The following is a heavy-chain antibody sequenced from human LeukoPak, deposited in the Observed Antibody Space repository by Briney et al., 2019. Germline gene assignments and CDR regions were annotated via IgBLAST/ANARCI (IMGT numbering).Heavy chain of an antibody. Sequence: GGSLRLSCEASGFTFSGNWMSWVRQAPGKGLEWVASINPDGSHIFYVDSVKGRFTISRDYTKSSLYLQMNSLGAEDTAMYFCAKLLGTSTTYDSWGQGTRVTVSS. V-gene: IGHV3-7*01. CDR2: INPDGSHI. J-gene: IGHJ4*02. CDR3: AKLLGTSTTYDS. CDR1: GFTFSGNW. D-gene: IGHD2/OR15-2a*01.